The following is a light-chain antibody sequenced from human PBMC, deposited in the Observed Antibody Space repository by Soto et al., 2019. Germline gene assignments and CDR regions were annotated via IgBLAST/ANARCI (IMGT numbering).Light chain of an antibody. CDR3: QLPGT. J-gene: IGKJ2*01. Sequence: DIQLTQSPSFLSASVGDRVTITCRASQGISSYLAWYQQKPGKAPKLLIYAASTLQSGVPSRFSGSGSGTEFTLTISSLQPEDFATYYCQLPGTFGQGTKLEIK. CDR1: QGISSY. V-gene: IGKV1-9*01. CDR2: AAS.